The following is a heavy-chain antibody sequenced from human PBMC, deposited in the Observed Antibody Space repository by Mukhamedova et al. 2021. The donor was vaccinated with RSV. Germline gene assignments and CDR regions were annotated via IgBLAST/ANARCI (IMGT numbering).Heavy chain of an antibody. J-gene: IGHJ4*02. CDR2: ISYDGSNK. CDR3: ARDPLSDYGDFTPFDY. V-gene: IGHV3-30*04. CDR1: A. D-gene: IGHD4-17*01. Sequence: AMHWVRQAPGKGLEWVAVISYDGSNKYYADSVKGRFTISRDNSKNTLYLQMTSLRAEDTAVYYCARDPLSDYGDFTPFDYWGQG.